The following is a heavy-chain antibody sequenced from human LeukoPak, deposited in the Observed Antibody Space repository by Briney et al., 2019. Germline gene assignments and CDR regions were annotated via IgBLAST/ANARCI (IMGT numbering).Heavy chain of an antibody. J-gene: IGHJ4*02. CDR1: GFTFSSYS. D-gene: IGHD3-10*01. CDR3: ASLVTMVRGVT. Sequence: GGSLRLSCAASGFTFSSYSMSWVRQAPGKGLEWVPSISSSSSYIYYADSVKGRFTISRDNAKNSLYLQMNSLRAEDTAVYYCASLVTMVRGVTWGQGTLVTVSS. V-gene: IGHV3-21*01. CDR2: ISSSSSYI.